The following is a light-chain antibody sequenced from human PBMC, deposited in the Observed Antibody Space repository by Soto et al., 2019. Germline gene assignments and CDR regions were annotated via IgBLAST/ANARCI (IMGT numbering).Light chain of an antibody. Sequence: QSALTQPASVSGSPGQSITISCTGTSSDIGNYKYVSWYQQHPGKAPKLMIYEVANRPSGVSNRFSGSKSGNTASLTISGLQTEDEADYYCSSYTSTITLIVFGTGDKVTVL. CDR3: SSYTSTITLIV. V-gene: IGLV2-14*01. CDR1: SSDIGNYKY. CDR2: EVA. J-gene: IGLJ1*01.